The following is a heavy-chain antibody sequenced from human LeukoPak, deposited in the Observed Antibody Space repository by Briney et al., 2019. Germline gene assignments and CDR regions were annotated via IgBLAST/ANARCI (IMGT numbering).Heavy chain of an antibody. Sequence: GGSLRLSCAASGFTFSSYNMNWGRQAPGKGLEWVSSISSSSTYTYYADSVKGRFTISRDNAKNSLYLQMNSLRAEDTAVYYCARAISMVRGVDYWGQGTLVTVSS. CDR3: ARAISMVRGVDY. CDR2: ISSSSTYT. J-gene: IGHJ4*02. V-gene: IGHV3-21*01. CDR1: GFTFSSYN. D-gene: IGHD3-10*01.